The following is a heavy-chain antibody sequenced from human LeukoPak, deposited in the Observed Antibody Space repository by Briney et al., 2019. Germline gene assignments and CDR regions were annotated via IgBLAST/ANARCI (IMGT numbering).Heavy chain of an antibody. D-gene: IGHD3-10*01. CDR1: GGSISSSSYY. CDR3: ARVRVRGVIIMVPGPDAFDI. V-gene: IGHV4-39*07. CDR2: IYYSGST. Sequence: PSETLSLTCTVSGGSISSSSYYWGWIRQPPGKGLEWIGSIYYSGSTYYNPSLKSRVTISVDTSKNQFSLKLSSVTAADTAVYYCARVRVRGVIIMVPGPDAFDIWGQGTMVTVSS. J-gene: IGHJ3*02.